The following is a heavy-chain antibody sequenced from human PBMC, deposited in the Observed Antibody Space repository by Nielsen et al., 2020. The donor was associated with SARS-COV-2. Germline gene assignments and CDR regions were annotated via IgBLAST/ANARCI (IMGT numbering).Heavy chain of an antibody. Sequence: GGSLRLSCAASGFTFDDYAMHRVRQAPGKGLEWVSGISWNSGSIGYADSVKGRFTISRDNAKNSLYLQMNSLRAEDTALYYCAKSRENGIAAAGLDYWGQGTLVTVSS. V-gene: IGHV3-9*01. CDR3: AKSRENGIAAAGLDY. J-gene: IGHJ4*02. CDR2: ISWNSGSI. CDR1: GFTFDDYA. D-gene: IGHD6-13*01.